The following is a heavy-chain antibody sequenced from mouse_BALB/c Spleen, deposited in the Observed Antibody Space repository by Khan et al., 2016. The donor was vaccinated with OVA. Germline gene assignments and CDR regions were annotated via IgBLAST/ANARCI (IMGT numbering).Heavy chain of an antibody. CDR1: GYTFINYW. CDR2: INPSTGYT. CDR3: ARRGLRWDFDY. Sequence: QVQLQQSGAELAKPGASVKMSCKASGYTFINYWILWVKQRPGQGLEWIGYINPSTGYTEYTQNFKDKSTLSADKSSSTAYMQLSSLTSEDSAVYDCARRGLRWDFDYWGQGTTVTVSS. J-gene: IGHJ2*01. D-gene: IGHD1-1*01. V-gene: IGHV1-7*01.